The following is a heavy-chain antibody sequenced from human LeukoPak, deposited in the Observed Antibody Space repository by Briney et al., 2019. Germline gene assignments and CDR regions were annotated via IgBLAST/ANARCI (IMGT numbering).Heavy chain of an antibody. J-gene: IGHJ4*02. D-gene: IGHD2-8*01. CDR3: ARIVHQNNAH. CDR1: GGSISSYY. CDR2: IYTSGST. V-gene: IGHV4-4*07. Sequence: PSETLSPPRTVSGGSISSYYWSWIRQPAGKGLEWIGRIYTSGSTNYNPSLKSRVTMSVDTSQNQFSLKLSSVTAADTGVYYCARIVHQNNAHWGQGSLVTVSS.